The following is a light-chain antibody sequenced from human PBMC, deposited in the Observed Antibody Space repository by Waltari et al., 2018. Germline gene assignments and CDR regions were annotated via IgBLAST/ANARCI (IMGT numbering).Light chain of an antibody. Sequence: DIQITQSPSSLSASVGDRVTIRCRASDNVNSYLNWYQQKPGRAPKLLIYKASTLQSGVPSKFSGSGSGTDYTLTISSLQPEEIATYYCQQGYGVPYSFGQGTKVEIK. V-gene: IGKV1-39*01. CDR3: QQGYGVPYS. CDR2: KAS. CDR1: DNVNSY. J-gene: IGKJ2*03.